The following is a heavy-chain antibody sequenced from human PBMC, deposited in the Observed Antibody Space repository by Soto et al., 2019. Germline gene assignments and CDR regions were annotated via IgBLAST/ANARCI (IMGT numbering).Heavy chain of an antibody. Sequence: QVQLVESGGGEVQPGRSLRLSCAASGFTFSSYGMHWVRQAPGKGLEWVAVISYDGSNKYYAESVKGRFTISRDNSKNTLYLQMNGLRAEDTAVYYCAKDSRRYYYSNYGPDYWGQGTLVTVSS. J-gene: IGHJ4*02. V-gene: IGHV3-30*18. D-gene: IGHD4-4*01. CDR2: ISYDGSNK. CDR3: AKDSRRYYYSNYGPDY. CDR1: GFTFSSYG.